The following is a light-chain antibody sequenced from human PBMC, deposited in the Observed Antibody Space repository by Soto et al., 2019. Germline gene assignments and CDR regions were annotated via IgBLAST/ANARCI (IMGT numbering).Light chain of an antibody. V-gene: IGKV1-5*03. CDR3: QQYKSYPIT. J-gene: IGKJ5*01. CDR2: KAS. CDR1: QSISNW. Sequence: DIQMTQSPSTLSASVGDRVTITCRPSQSISNWLAWYQQQPGKAPKLLIYKASSLEIGVPSRFSGSGSGTEFTLTISSLQPDDFATYYCQQYKSYPITFGQGTRLEIK.